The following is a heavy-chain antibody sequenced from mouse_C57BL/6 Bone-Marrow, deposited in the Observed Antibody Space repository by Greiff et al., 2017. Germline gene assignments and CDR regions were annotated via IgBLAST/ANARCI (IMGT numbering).Heavy chain of an antibody. Sequence: QVQLKQSGPELVKPGASVKLSCKASGYTFTSYDINWVKQRPGQGLEWIGWIYPRDGSTKYNEKFKGKATLTVDTSSSTAYMELHSLTSEDSAVYFCAIRVYYDRTWFAYWGQGTLVTVSA. CDR2: IYPRDGST. CDR3: AIRVYYDRTWFAY. D-gene: IGHD2-4*01. J-gene: IGHJ3*01. CDR1: GYTFTSYD. V-gene: IGHV1-85*01.